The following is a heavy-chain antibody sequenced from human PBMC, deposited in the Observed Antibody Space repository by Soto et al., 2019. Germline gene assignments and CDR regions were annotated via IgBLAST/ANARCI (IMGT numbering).Heavy chain of an antibody. CDR2: IYSGGST. CDR1: GFTVSSNY. D-gene: IGHD1-26*01. CDR3: ARVREDGMDV. V-gene: IGHV3-53*01. J-gene: IGHJ6*02. Sequence: GALRLSCAASGFTVSSNYMSWVRQAPGKGLEWVSVIYSGGSTYYADSVKGRFTISRDNSKNTLYLQMNSLRAVDTAVYYCARVREDGMDVWGQGTTVTVSS.